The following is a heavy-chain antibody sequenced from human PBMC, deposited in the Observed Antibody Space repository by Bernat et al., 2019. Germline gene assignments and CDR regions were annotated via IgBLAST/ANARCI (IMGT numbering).Heavy chain of an antibody. J-gene: IGHJ3*01. CDR1: GFTFRSYG. D-gene: IGHD3-9*01. CDR3: ARWAFDGLPFHV. CDR2: ILYDGGFQ. V-gene: IGHV3-33*01. Sequence: VQLVESGGGVVQPAMSLRLSCAASGFTFRSYGMHWVRQAPGKGLECVAFILYDGGFQFYADSVKGRFTISRENSKNTLDLKMNSLRAEDTAMYFCARWAFDGLPFHVWCQGTMVNVYS.